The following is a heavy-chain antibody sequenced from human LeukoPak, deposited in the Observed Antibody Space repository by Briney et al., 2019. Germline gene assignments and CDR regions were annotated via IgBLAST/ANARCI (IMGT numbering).Heavy chain of an antibody. CDR1: GFTFSGSA. Sequence: TGGSLRLSCAASGFTFSGSAMHWVRQASGKGLEWVGRIRSKANSYATAYAESVKGRFTISRDDSKNTAYLQMNSLKTEDTAVYYCASATLGGFTGTPHVFDPWGQGTLVTVSS. V-gene: IGHV3-73*01. D-gene: IGHD1-1*01. J-gene: IGHJ5*02. CDR3: ASATLGGFTGTPHVFDP. CDR2: IRSKANSYAT.